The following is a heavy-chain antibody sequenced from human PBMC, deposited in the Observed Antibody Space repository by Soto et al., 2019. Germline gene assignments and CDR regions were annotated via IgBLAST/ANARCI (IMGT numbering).Heavy chain of an antibody. CDR1: GFTFGSHG. Sequence: PVGSLRLSCVASGFTFGSHGMHWVRQAPGKGLEWVAVISYDETNEYYVDSVKGRFTISRDNSKSTLYLQMNRLRPEDTAVYKCAKDLRINISDYGMDVWGQRTTVTVSS. D-gene: IGHD3-9*01. J-gene: IGHJ6*02. V-gene: IGHV3-30*18. CDR2: ISYDETNE. CDR3: AKDLRINISDYGMDV.